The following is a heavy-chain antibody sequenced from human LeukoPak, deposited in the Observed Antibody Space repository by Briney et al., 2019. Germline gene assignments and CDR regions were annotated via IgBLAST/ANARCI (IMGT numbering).Heavy chain of an antibody. CDR1: GGSFSGYY. CDR2: INHSGST. Sequence: SETLSLTCAVYGGSFSGYYWSWIRQPPGKGLEWIGEINHSGSTNYNPSLKSRVTISVDTSKNQFSLKLSSVTAADTAVYYCARHRKPRYYYDSSAPPFFDYWGQGTLVTVSS. J-gene: IGHJ4*02. CDR3: ARHRKPRYYYDSSAPPFFDY. V-gene: IGHV4-34*01. D-gene: IGHD3-22*01.